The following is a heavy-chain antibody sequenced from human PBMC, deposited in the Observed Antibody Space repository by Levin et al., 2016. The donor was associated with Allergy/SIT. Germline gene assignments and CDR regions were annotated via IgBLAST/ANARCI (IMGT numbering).Heavy chain of an antibody. Sequence: WIRQPPGKGLEWVAVISYDGSNKYYADSVKGRFTISRDNSKNTLYLQMSSLRAEDTAVYYCVKDLSSVAGRMGKDTSYYFDYWGQGTLVTVSS. D-gene: IGHD6-19*01. J-gene: IGHJ4*02. CDR2: ISYDGSNK. CDR3: VKDLSSVAGRMGKDTSYYFDY. V-gene: IGHV3-30*18.